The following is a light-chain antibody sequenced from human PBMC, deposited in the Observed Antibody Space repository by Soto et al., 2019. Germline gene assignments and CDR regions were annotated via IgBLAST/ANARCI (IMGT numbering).Light chain of an antibody. CDR1: QSVSSN. CDR3: QQYNNWPLT. Sequence: VMTQTPATLSVSLGDRATLSCRASQSVSSNLAWYQQTPGQAPRLLIYSASARATGIPARFSGSGSGTEFTLTISSLQSEDFAIYSCQQYNNWPLTFGGRTKVDI. V-gene: IGKV3-15*01. CDR2: SAS. J-gene: IGKJ4*01.